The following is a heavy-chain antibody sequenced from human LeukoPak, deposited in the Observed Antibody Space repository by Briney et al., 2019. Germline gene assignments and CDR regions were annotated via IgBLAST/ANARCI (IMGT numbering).Heavy chain of an antibody. D-gene: IGHD3-3*01. CDR1: GGTFSSYA. J-gene: IGHJ4*02. Sequence: SVKVSCKASGGTFSSYAISWVRQAPGQGLEWMGRIIPILGIANYAQKFQGRVTITADKSTSTAYMELSSLRSEDTAVYYCATGTYYDFWSGYYFNYWGQGTLVTVSS. V-gene: IGHV1-69*04. CDR3: ATGTYYDFWSGYYFNY. CDR2: IIPILGIA.